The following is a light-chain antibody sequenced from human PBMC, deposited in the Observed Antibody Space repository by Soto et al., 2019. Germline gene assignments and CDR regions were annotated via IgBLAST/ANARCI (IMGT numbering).Light chain of an antibody. CDR1: QSVSSN. Sequence: EIVITQSPATLSVSPGERATLSCRASQSVSSNLAWYQQKPGQAPRILIYDASKRETGIPARFSGRGAGTDFTLTISSLQSEDFAVYYCQQYNNWTWTFGQGTKVDIK. CDR3: QQYNNWTWT. V-gene: IGKV3-15*01. J-gene: IGKJ1*01. CDR2: DAS.